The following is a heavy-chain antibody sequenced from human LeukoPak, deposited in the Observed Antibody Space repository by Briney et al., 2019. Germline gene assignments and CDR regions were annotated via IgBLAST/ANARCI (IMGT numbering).Heavy chain of an antibody. V-gene: IGHV1-69*13. D-gene: IGHD5-18*01. CDR2: IIPIFGTA. J-gene: IGHJ2*01. CDR3: ARGILEIQLWRSYWYFDL. Sequence: ASVKVSCKASGGTFSSYAISWVRQAPGQGLEWMGGIIPIFGTANYAQKFQGRVTITADESTSTAYMELSSLRSEDTAVYYCARGILEIQLWRSYWYFDLWGRGTLVTVSS. CDR1: GGTFSSYA.